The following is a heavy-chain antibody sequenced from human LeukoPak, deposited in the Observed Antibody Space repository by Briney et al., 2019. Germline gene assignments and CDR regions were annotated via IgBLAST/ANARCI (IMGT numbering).Heavy chain of an antibody. Sequence: GGSLRLSCAASGFTFSSYGMHWVRQAPGKGLEWVAFIRYDGSNKYYADSVKGRFTISRDNSKNTLYLQMNSLRAEDTAVYYCAKVDLLEWLNMDVWGKGTTVTVSS. D-gene: IGHD3-3*01. CDR3: AKVDLLEWLNMDV. CDR1: GFTFSSYG. CDR2: IRYDGSNK. J-gene: IGHJ6*03. V-gene: IGHV3-30*02.